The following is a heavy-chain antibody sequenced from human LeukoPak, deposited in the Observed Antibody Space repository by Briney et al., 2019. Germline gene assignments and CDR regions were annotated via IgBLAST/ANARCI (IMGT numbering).Heavy chain of an antibody. CDR2: INPNSGGT. V-gene: IGHV1-2*02. CDR3: ASRGYYYYDSSGYGY. J-gene: IGHJ4*02. D-gene: IGHD3-22*01. Sequence: ASVKVSCKASGYTFTGYYMHWVRRAPGQGLEWMGWINPNSGGTNYAQKFQGRVTMTRDTSISTAYMELSRLRSDDTAVYYCASRGYYYYDSSGYGYWGQGTLVTVSS. CDR1: GYTFTGYY.